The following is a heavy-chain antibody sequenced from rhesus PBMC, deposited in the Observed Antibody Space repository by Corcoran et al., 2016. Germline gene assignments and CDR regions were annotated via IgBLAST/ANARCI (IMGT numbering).Heavy chain of an antibody. J-gene: IGHJ6*01. Sequence: QVKLQQWGEGLVRPSETLSLTCAVYGGSISGYYYWSWIRQPPGKGLEWIGYIYGNSASTNYSPSLKNRVTISKDTSKKQFSLKLTSVTAADTAVYYCARQGYTDHLGGLDSWGQGVVVTVSS. CDR3: ARQGYTDHLGGLDS. D-gene: IGHD2-39*02. V-gene: IGHV4-73*01. CDR2: IYGNSAST. CDR1: GGSISGYYY.